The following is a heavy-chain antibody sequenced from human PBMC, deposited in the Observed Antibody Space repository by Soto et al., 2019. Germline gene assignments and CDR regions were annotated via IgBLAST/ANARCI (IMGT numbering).Heavy chain of an antibody. Sequence: PETLSLTCAVSGGSVSDNSWIWIRQPPGKGLEWIGEINHRGQSNYKPSLRSRTIISVDRSNNQVSLNLTSLTAADTAVYYCAKISRITIFGGGWFDPWGQGTLVTVSS. D-gene: IGHD3-3*01. CDR2: INHRGQS. CDR1: GGSVSDNS. CDR3: AKISRITIFGGGWFDP. J-gene: IGHJ5*01. V-gene: IGHV4-34*01.